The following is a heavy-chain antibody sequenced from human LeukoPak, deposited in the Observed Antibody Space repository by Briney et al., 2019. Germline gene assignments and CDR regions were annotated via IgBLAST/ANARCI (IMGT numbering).Heavy chain of an antibody. Sequence: MSGSGGNTYYADSVKGRFTISRDNAKNSLYLQMNSLRAEDTAVYYCARKSGYSSGWGYYYYYMDVWGKGTTVTISS. V-gene: IGHV3-48*03. CDR3: ARKSGYSSGWGYYYYYMDV. J-gene: IGHJ6*03. D-gene: IGHD6-19*01. CDR2: MSGSGGNT.